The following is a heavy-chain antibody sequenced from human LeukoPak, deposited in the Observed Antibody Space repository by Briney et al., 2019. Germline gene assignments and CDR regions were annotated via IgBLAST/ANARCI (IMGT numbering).Heavy chain of an antibody. CDR1: GGSISSYY. V-gene: IGHV4-59*08. D-gene: IGHD4-17*01. CDR3: ARHHGDSPRGDYYYGMDV. J-gene: IGHJ6*02. CDR2: IYYSGST. Sequence: SETLSLTCTVSGGSISSYYWSWIRQPPGKGLEWIGYIYYSGSTNYNPSLKSRVTISVDTSKNQFSLKLSSVTAADTAVYYCARHHGDSPRGDYYYGMDVWGQGTTVTVSS.